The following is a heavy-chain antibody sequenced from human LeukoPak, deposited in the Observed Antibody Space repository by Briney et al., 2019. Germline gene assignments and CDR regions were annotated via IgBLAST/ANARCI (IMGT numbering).Heavy chain of an antibody. D-gene: IGHD4-23*01. Sequence: GGSLRLSCAASGFTFSDYWMSWMRQAPGKGLEWVANIKYDGNEEYYVDSVKGRFTISRDNAKNSLYLQLNSLGVEDTAVYYCESGGAAPGSFDNWGQGTLVTVSP. CDR3: ESGGAAPGSFDN. CDR2: IKYDGNEE. V-gene: IGHV3-7*01. J-gene: IGHJ4*02. CDR1: GFTFSDYW.